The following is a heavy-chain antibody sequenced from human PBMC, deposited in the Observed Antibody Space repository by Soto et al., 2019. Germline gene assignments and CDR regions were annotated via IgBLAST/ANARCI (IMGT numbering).Heavy chain of an antibody. J-gene: IGHJ4*02. Sequence: SSETLSLTCTVSGGSISSYYWSWIRQPPGKGLEWIGYIYYSGSTNYNPSLKSRVTISVDTSKNQFSLKLSSVTAADTAVYYCASYYYDSSGYFGYFGYWGQGTLVTVSS. CDR3: ASYYYDSSGYFGYFGY. V-gene: IGHV4-59*01. CDR2: IYYSGST. CDR1: GGSISSYY. D-gene: IGHD3-22*01.